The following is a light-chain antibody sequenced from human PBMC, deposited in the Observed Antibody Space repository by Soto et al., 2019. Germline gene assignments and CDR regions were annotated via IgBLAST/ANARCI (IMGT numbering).Light chain of an antibody. V-gene: IGKV2-30*01. CDR2: QVS. J-gene: IGKJ1*01. CDR1: QGLVYSDGNTF. CDR3: VQGTHWPWT. Sequence: DVVMTQSPLSLSVTLGQAASISCRSSQGLVYSDGNTFLNWFHQRPGQSPTRLIYQVSNRDSGVPDRFSGSGSGTDYTLTISRVEAEDVGIYYCVQGTHWPWTFGQGTKVEIK.